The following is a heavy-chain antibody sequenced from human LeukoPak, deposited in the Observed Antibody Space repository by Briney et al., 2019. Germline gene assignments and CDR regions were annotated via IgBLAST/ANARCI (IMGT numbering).Heavy chain of an antibody. J-gene: IGHJ4*02. CDR1: GGSISSSSYY. D-gene: IGHD6-13*01. CDR2: IYYSGST. V-gene: IGHV4-39*01. Sequence: SETLSLTCTVSGGSISSSSYYWGWIRQPPGKGLEWIGRIYYSGSTYYNPSLKSRVTISVDTSKNQFSLKLSSVTAADTAVYYCARLTETGYSSSWYRGYYFDYWGQGTLVTVSS. CDR3: ARLTETGYSSSWYRGYYFDY.